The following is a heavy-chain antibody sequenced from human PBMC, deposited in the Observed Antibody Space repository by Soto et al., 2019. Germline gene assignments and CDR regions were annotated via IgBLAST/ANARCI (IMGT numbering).Heavy chain of an antibody. CDR2: ISFDGINQ. CDR1: GFNFRNYA. J-gene: IGHJ4*02. V-gene: IGHV3-30-3*01. D-gene: IGHD1-26*01. CDR3: ARDEFESIGLNSGLDH. Sequence: QVQLVESWGRVVQPGTSLRLSCAVSGFNFRNYAMHWVRQAPGTGMEWVAVISFDGINQFYADSVKGRFIISREDSRNTMYVEMNSLRTEDTAVYYCARDEFESIGLNSGLDHCGRGTLVAVSS.